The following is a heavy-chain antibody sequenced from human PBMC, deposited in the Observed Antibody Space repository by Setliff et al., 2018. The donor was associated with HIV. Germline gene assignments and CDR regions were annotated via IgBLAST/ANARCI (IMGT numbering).Heavy chain of an antibody. CDR2: INHSGRT. V-gene: IGHV4-34*01. J-gene: IGHJ2*01. CDR1: GGSFSGYH. Sequence: SETLSLTCAVYGGSFSGYHWNWIRQPPGKGLEWIGEINHSGRTNYNPSLKSRVTISVDTSKTQFTLRMRSVTAADTAVYYCAKDPTHDSYGDYYWYFDLWGRGTLVTVSS. D-gene: IGHD4-17*01. CDR3: AKDPTHDSYGDYYWYFDL.